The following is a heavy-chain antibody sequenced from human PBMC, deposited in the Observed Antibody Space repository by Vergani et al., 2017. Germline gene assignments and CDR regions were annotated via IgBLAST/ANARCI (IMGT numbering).Heavy chain of an antibody. CDR3: AKHFRGWGIDY. Sequence: VQLVESGGGVVQRGGSLRLSCATSGFTLSNYDMQWIRPGPGKGLEFVAFIQFDGSNQYYADSVKGRFTLSRDFSKNTLYLQMNSLRTDDTATYYCAKHFRGWGIDYWGQGTQVIVSS. CDR2: IQFDGSNQ. V-gene: IGHV3-30*02. D-gene: IGHD3-16*01. CDR1: GFTLSNYD. J-gene: IGHJ4*02.